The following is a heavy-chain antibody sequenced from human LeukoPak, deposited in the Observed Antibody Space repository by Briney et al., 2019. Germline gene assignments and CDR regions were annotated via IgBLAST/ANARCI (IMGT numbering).Heavy chain of an antibody. D-gene: IGHD1-26*01. Sequence: GSLRLSCAASGFTFSHYTMNWIRQAPGKGLEWIGEINHSGSTNYNPSLKSRVTISVDTSKNQFSLELSSVTAADTTVYYCATLQNSGSYYWNWFDPWGQGTLVTVSS. CDR2: INHSGST. CDR1: GFTFSHYT. CDR3: ATLQNSGSYYWNWFDP. V-gene: IGHV4-34*08. J-gene: IGHJ5*02.